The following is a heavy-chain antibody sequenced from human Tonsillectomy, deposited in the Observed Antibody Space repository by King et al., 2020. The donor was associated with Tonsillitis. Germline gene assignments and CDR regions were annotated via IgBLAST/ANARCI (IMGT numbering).Heavy chain of an antibody. Sequence: QLVESGGGLIQPGGSLRLSCAASGFTVISNFMSWVRQAPGKGLEWVSGIYSGDSTYYADSVKGRFTISRDNSKNTLYLQMNSLRAEDTAVYYCARGGYNGNAVGALDIGGKGTRVPVS. V-gene: IGHV3-53*01. D-gene: IGHD1-1*01. CDR3: ARGGYNGNAVGALDI. J-gene: IGHJ3*02. CDR1: GFTVISNF. CDR2: IYSGDST.